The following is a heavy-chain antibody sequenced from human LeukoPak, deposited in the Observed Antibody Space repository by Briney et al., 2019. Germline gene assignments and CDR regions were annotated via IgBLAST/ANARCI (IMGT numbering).Heavy chain of an antibody. CDR3: ARVTGSGSYYKRLDY. J-gene: IGHJ4*02. D-gene: IGHD3-10*01. Sequence: GASVKGSCKASGYTFTSYGISWVRQSPGQGVEWLGWISAYNGNTNYAQKLQGRVTMTTDTSTSTAYMELRSLGSDDTAVYYGARVTGSGSYYKRLDYWGQGTLVTVSS. V-gene: IGHV1-18*01. CDR1: GYTFTSYG. CDR2: ISAYNGNT.